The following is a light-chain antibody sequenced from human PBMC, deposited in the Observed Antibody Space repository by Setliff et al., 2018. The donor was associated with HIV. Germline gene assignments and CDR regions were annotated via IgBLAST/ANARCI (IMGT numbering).Light chain of an antibody. V-gene: IGKV3D-20*01. CDR3: QQYGTSHLT. Sequence: EIVLTQSPGTLSLSPGERATLSCRASQSVSSRSLAWYQQKPGLAPRLLIYDASSRATGIPDRFSGSGSGTDFSLTISGLEPEDSAVYYCQQYGTSHLTFGGGTKVDIK. CDR2: DAS. CDR1: QSVSSRS. J-gene: IGKJ4*01.